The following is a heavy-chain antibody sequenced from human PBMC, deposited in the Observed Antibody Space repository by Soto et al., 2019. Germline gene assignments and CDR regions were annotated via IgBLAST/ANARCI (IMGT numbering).Heavy chain of an antibody. CDR3: ARGLRVVPAAKFDY. D-gene: IGHD2-2*01. Sequence: GGSLKLSCAASGFTFSSYSMNWVRQAPGKGLEWVSSISSSSSYIYYADSVKGRFTISRDNAKNSLYLQMNSLRAEDTAVYYCARGLRVVPAAKFDYWGQGTLVTVSS. CDR2: ISSSSSYI. J-gene: IGHJ4*02. V-gene: IGHV3-21*01. CDR1: GFTFSSYS.